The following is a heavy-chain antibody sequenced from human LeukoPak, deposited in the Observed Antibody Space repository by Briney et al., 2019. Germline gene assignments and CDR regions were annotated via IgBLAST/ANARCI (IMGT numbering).Heavy chain of an antibody. V-gene: IGHV1-8*01. CDR1: GYTFTSYE. CDR3: AKAGIVATINADWFDP. CDR2: MNPKSGNT. Sequence: ASVKVSCKASGYTFTSYEMYWVREATGQGLEWMGWMNPKSGNTAYAQKFQGRVTMTRDTSISTAYMELSSLRSEDTAVYYCAKAGIVATINADWFDPWGQGTLVIVSS. J-gene: IGHJ5*02. D-gene: IGHD5-12*01.